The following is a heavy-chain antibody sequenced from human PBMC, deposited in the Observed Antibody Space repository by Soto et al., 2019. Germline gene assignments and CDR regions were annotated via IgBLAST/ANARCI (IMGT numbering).Heavy chain of an antibody. CDR2: IYYSGST. J-gene: IGHJ4*02. V-gene: IGHV4-59*08. CDR3: ARRYGYYFDY. D-gene: IGHD4-17*01. Sequence: PSETLSVTCTVSGGSIISYYWSWIRQPPGKGLEWIGYIYYSGSTNYNPSLKSRVTISVDTSKNQSSLKLSSVTAADTAVYYCARRYGYYFDYWGQGTLVTVSS. CDR1: GGSIISYY.